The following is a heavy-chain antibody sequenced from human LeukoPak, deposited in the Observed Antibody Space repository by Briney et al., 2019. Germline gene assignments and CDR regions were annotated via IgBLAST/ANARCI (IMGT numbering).Heavy chain of an antibody. CDR1: GFTFSSYA. D-gene: IGHD3-10*01. Sequence: GGSLRLSCAASGFTFSSYAMNWVRQAPGKGLEWVSGINSSGGGTYYADSVKGRFTISRDNAKNSLYLQMNSLRAEDTAVYYCARDQGGLLWFGELFPITDNWFDPWGQGTLVTVSS. CDR2: INSSGGGT. CDR3: ARDQGGLLWFGELFPITDNWFDP. V-gene: IGHV3-21*01. J-gene: IGHJ5*02.